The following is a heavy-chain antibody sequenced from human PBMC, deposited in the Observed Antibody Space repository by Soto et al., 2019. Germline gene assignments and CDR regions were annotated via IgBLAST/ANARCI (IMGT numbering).Heavy chain of an antibody. J-gene: IGHJ6*02. CDR3: ARELLRSMIVVVITRGWDYYYGMDV. V-gene: IGHV3-30-3*01. D-gene: IGHD3-22*01. CDR2: ISYDGSNK. CDR1: GFTFSSYA. Sequence: GGSLRLSCAASGFTFSSYAMHWVRQAPGKGLEWVAVISYDGSNKYYADSVKGRFTISRDNSKNTLYLQMNSLRAEDTAVYYCARELLRSMIVVVITRGWDYYYGMDVWGQGTTGTVSS.